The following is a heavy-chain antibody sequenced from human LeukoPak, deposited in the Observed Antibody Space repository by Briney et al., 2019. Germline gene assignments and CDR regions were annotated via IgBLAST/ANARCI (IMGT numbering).Heavy chain of an antibody. CDR2: LNPHSGGT. V-gene: IGHV1-2*02. J-gene: IGHJ6*02. D-gene: IGHD1-26*01. CDR1: GYSFIDYY. Sequence: ASVKVSCKASGYSFIDYYIHWVRQAPGQGLEWMGWLNPHSGGTKFAQKFQGRVTMTRDTSINTAYMEVSSLRSDDTAVYYCARARDSGSYGDYYYYGMDVWGQGTTVTVSS. CDR3: ARARDSGSYGDYYYYGMDV.